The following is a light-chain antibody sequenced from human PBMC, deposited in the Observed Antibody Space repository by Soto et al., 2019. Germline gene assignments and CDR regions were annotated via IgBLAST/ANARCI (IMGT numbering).Light chain of an antibody. CDR2: GAS. CDR1: QSVSSSY. CDR3: QQYGSSGT. V-gene: IGKV3-20*01. Sequence: EIVLTQSPGTLSLSPGERATLSCRASQSVSSSYLAWYQQKPGQAPRLLIYGASSRATGIPDRFSGSGSGTVFTPTISRLEPEDFAVYYCQQYGSSGTFGQGTMVDI. J-gene: IGKJ1*01.